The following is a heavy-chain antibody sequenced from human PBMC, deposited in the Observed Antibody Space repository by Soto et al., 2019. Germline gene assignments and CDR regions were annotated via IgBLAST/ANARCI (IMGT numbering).Heavy chain of an antibody. CDR1: GFTFSSYG. J-gene: IGHJ6*02. D-gene: IGHD6-6*01. CDR2: IWYDGSNK. Sequence: QVQLVESGGGVVQPGRSLRLSCAASGFTFSSYGMHWVRQAPGKGLEWVAVIWYDGSNKYYADSVKGRFTISRDNSKNTLYLQMNSLRAEDTAVYYCARETMSFLVPMGIPFWGMDVWGQGTTVTVSS. CDR3: ARETMSFLVPMGIPFWGMDV. V-gene: IGHV3-33*01.